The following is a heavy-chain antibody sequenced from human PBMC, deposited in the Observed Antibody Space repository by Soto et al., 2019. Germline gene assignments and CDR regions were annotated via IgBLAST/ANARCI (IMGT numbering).Heavy chain of an antibody. J-gene: IGHJ6*02. D-gene: IGHD3-16*01. CDR1: GFTFSDYY. CDR2: ISSSGSTI. CDR3: AREPPITVAYYYGMDV. Sequence: QVQLVESGGGLVKPGGSLRLSCAASGFTFSDYYMSWIRQAPGKGLEWVSYISSSGSTIYYADSAKGRFTISRDNAKNSLYLQMNSLRAEDTAVYYCAREPPITVAYYYGMDVWGQGTTVTVSS. V-gene: IGHV3-11*01.